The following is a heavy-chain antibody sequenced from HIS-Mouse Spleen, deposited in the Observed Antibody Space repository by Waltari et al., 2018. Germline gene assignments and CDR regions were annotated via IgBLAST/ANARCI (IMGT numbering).Heavy chain of an antibody. CDR3: ARDRGNSGSYWRFDY. J-gene: IGHJ4*02. CDR1: GYTFTGYY. CDR2: INPNSGGT. D-gene: IGHD1-26*01. V-gene: IGHV1-2*02. Sequence: QVQLVQSGAEVKKPGASVQVSCKASGYTFTGYYMHWVRQAPGQGLAWMGWINPNSGGTNYAQKFQGRVTMTRDTSISTAYMELSRLRSDDTAVYYCARDRGNSGSYWRFDYWGQGTLVTVSS.